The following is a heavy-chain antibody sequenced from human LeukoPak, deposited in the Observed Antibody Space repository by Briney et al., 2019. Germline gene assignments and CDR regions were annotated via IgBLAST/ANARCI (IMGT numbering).Heavy chain of an antibody. V-gene: IGHV1-46*01. D-gene: IGHD6-13*01. Sequence: PGGSLRLSCAASGYTFTSYYMHWVRQAPGQGLEWMAIINPSGGSTSYAQKFQGRVTMTRDTSTSTVYMELSSLRSEDTAVYYCARDMSSSWYWFDPWGQGTLVTVSS. CDR3: ARDMSSSWYWFDP. CDR1: GYTFTSYY. CDR2: INPSGGST. J-gene: IGHJ5*02.